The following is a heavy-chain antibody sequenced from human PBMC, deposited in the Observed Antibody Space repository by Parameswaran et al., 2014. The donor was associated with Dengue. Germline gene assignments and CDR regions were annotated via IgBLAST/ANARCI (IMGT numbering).Heavy chain of an antibody. D-gene: IGHD3-22*01. CDR2: IYYSGST. CDR3: ARGLYGYYDSSSYYYLDS. Sequence: PGKGLEWIGGIYYSGSTSYNPSLKSRVTISVDTSKNQFSLKLSSVTAADTAVYYCARGLYGYYDSSSYYYLDSWGQGTQVTVSS. V-gene: IGHV4-39*07. J-gene: IGHJ4*02.